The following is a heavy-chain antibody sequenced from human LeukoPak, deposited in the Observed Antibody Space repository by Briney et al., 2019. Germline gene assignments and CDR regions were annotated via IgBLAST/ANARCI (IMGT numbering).Heavy chain of an antibody. Sequence: SETLSLTCTVSGGSISSYYWSWIRQPPGKGLEWIGYIYYSGSTNYNPSLKSRVTISVDTSKNQFSLKLSSVTAADTAVYYCARHPDSSGYYYWYFDYWGQGTLVTVSS. CDR3: ARHPDSSGYYYWYFDY. CDR2: IYYSGST. V-gene: IGHV4-59*08. J-gene: IGHJ4*02. D-gene: IGHD3-22*01. CDR1: GGSISSYY.